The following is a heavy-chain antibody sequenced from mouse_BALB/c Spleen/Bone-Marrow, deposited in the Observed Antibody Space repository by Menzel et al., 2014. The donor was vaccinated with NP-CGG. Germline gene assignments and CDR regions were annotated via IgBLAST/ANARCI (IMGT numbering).Heavy chain of an antibody. V-gene: IGHV5-17*02. CDR2: ISSGSSTI. Sequence: EVQLVESGGGLVQPGGSRKLSCAASGFTFSGFGMHWVRQAPEKGLEWVAYISSGSSTIFYADTVKGRFTISRDNPKNTLFLQMTSLRSEDTAMYYCTRGGNWEDFDYWGQGTTLTVSS. D-gene: IGHD4-1*01. CDR3: TRGGNWEDFDY. J-gene: IGHJ2*01. CDR1: GFTFSGFG.